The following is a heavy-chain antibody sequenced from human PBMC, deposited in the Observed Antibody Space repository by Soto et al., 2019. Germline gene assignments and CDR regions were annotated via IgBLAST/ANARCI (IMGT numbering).Heavy chain of an antibody. J-gene: IGHJ6*04. Sequence: PSETLSLTCTVSGDSISSGDYFWSWIRQPPGKGLEWIGYIYYSGSTSYNPSLKSRLIISVDTSKNQFSLKLSSVTAADTAVYYCAREGSEDYYGMDVWGEGTTVTVSS. CDR2: IYYSGST. CDR1: GDSISSGDYF. CDR3: AREGSEDYYGMDV. V-gene: IGHV4-30-4*01. D-gene: IGHD6-6*01.